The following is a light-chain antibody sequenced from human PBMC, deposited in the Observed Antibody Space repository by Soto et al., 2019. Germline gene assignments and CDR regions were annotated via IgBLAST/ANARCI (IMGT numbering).Light chain of an antibody. J-gene: IGKJ1*01. CDR1: QSFSSTY. CDR2: WAS. V-gene: IGKV4-1*01. CDR3: QQYYSTRT. Sequence: EIVLTQSPGTLSLSPGERATLSCRASQSFSSTYLAWYQQKPGQPPKLLIYWASTRESGVPDRFSGSGSGTDFTLTISSLQAEDVAVYYCQQYYSTRTFGQGTKVEIK.